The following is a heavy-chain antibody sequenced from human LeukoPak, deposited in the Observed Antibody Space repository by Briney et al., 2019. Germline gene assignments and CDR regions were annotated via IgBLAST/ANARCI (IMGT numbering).Heavy chain of an antibody. V-gene: IGHV3-74*01. CDR3: ARDPPGNTALDH. CDR2: INGYGSST. Sequence: GGSLRLSCAASGFTFISYWMHWVRQAPGKWLVWVSRINGYGSSTDFADSVKGRFTISRDNAKNTLYLQMNSLRAEDTAWYYCARDPPGNTALDHWGQGTLVTVSS. J-gene: IGHJ4*02. CDR1: GFTFISYW. D-gene: IGHD5-18*01.